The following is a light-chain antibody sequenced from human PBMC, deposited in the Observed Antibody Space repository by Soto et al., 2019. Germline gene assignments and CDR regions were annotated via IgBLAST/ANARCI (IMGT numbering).Light chain of an antibody. CDR2: SAS. V-gene: IGKV1-39*01. CDR1: QSISSY. J-gene: IGKJ4*02. CDR3: QQSYSTPLT. Sequence: DIQMTQSTSSLSASVGDSVTITCRASQSISSYLTWYQLKPGRAPKLLIYSASSLQSDVPASFSGSGSGTDFSLTISSLQPEDFAAYYCQQSYSTPLTFGGGTKVDIK.